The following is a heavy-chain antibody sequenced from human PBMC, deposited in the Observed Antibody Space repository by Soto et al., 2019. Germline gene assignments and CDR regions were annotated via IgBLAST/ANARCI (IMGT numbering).Heavy chain of an antibody. D-gene: IGHD3-3*01. CDR1: GFTFSRHT. V-gene: IGHV3-30-3*01. J-gene: IGHJ4*02. CDR3: PREVYYDFWSGFSPPPSYFDD. Sequence: QVQLVESGGGVVQPGRSLRLSCAASGFTFSRHTMHWVRQAPGKGLEWVAAISDDGSNTYYADSVKGRFTISRDNSKNTRYLQVTLLSSEDTAVHHCPREVYYDFWSGFSPPPSYFDDWGQGTLVTASS. CDR2: ISDDGSNT.